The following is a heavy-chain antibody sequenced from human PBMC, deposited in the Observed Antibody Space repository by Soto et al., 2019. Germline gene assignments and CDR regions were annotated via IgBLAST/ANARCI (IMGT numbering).Heavy chain of an antibody. D-gene: IGHD3-10*01. CDR1: GYSFTSYW. CDR3: ARPGGSGKNYYGMDV. Sequence: PGESLKISCKGSGYSFTSYWIGWVRQMPGKGLESMGIIYPGDSDTRYSPSFQGQVTISADKSISTAYLQWSSLKASDTAMYYCARPGGSGKNYYGMDVWGQGTTVTVSS. CDR2: IYPGDSDT. V-gene: IGHV5-51*01. J-gene: IGHJ6*02.